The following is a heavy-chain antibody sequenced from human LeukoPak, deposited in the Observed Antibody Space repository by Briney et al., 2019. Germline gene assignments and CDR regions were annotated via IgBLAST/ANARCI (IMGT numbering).Heavy chain of an antibody. V-gene: IGHV3-74*01. J-gene: IGHJ5*01. CDR2: ISIDGSIT. Sequence: GGSLRLSCAASGFTFSSYWMHWVRQAPGKGLVWVSRISIDGSITTYADSVKGRFTTSRDNAKNTLYLQMNSLKVEDTAIYYCARDNWVDCWGQGTLVTVSS. CDR3: ARDNWVDC. CDR1: GFTFSSYW.